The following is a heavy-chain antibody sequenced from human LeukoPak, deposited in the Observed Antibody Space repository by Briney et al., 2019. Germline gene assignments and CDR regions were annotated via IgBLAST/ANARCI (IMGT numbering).Heavy chain of an antibody. CDR2: IAITGNT. Sequence: GGSLRLSCAASGFIFSSYDMHWVRQAPGKGLEWVSSIAITGNTYYSGSVKGRFTISTENAKNSLYLQMNSLRAGDTAVYYCARGLTGGLDSWGQGTLVTVSS. V-gene: IGHV3-13*04. D-gene: IGHD1-26*01. CDR1: GFIFSSYD. CDR3: ARGLTGGLDS. J-gene: IGHJ5*01.